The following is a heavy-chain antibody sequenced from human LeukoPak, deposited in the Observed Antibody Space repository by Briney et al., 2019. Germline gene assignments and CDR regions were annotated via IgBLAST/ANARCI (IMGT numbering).Heavy chain of an antibody. J-gene: IGHJ5*02. CDR2: INPSGGST. CDR3: ARDFLGGFRPSNWFDP. Sequence: ASVKVSCKASGYNFLAYYIHWMRQAPGQGLEWMGIINPSGGSTSYAEKFQGRVTMTRDTSTDTIYLELRSLRSEDTAVYYCARDFLGGFRPSNWFDPWGQGALVTVSS. V-gene: IGHV1-46*01. D-gene: IGHD3-10*01. CDR1: GYNFLAYY.